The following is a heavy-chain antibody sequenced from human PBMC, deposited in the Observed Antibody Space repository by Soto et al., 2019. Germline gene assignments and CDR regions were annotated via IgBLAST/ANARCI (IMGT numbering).Heavy chain of an antibody. V-gene: IGHV3-21*01. CDR2: ISGSSSYI. D-gene: IGHD2-15*01. CDR1: GFTFSSYS. J-gene: IGHJ4*02. CDR3: ARIYCSGGSCYSERDY. Sequence: EVQLVESGGGLVKPGGSLRLSCAASGFTFSSYSMNWVRQAPGKGLEWVSSISGSSSYIYYADSVKGRFTISRDNAKNSLYLQMNRLRAEDTAVYYCARIYCSGGSCYSERDYWGQGTLVTVSS.